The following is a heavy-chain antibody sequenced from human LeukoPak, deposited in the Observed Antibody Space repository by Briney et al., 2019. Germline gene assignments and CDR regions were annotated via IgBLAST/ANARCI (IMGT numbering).Heavy chain of an antibody. Sequence: PSETLSLTCTVSGGSISSSSYYWGRIRQPPGKGLEWIGSIYYSGSTYYNPSLKSRVTISVDTSKNQFSLKLSSVTAADTAVYYCAREKGASSGSLFLVAFDIWGQGTMVTVSS. V-gene: IGHV4-39*02. D-gene: IGHD3-10*01. CDR1: GGSISSSSYY. CDR3: AREKGASSGSLFLVAFDI. CDR2: IYYSGST. J-gene: IGHJ3*02.